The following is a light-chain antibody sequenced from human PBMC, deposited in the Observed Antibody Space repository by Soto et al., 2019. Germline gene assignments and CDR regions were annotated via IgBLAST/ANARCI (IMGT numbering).Light chain of an antibody. CDR2: DVT. J-gene: IGLJ3*02. CDR1: SSDIGDYYH. Sequence: QSALTQPRSVSGSPGQSVTISCTGTSSDIGDYYHVSWYKQHPGKAPKLMIYDVTKRPSGVPDRFSGSRSGNTASLTISGLQAEDEADYYCCSYARINIFVLGGGTKLTVL. CDR3: CSYARINIFV. V-gene: IGLV2-11*01.